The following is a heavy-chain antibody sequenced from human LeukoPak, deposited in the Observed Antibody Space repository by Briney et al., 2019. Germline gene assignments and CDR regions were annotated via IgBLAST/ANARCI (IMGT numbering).Heavy chain of an antibody. CDR3: ARASSGEYYFDC. V-gene: IGHV4-59*12. D-gene: IGHD6-19*01. Sequence: SETLSLTCTVSGGSIGIYYWTWIRQPPGKGLEWIGYIYYSGSTNYNPSLKSRVTISLDTSKNQFSLKLSSVTAADTAVYYCARASSGEYYFDCWGQGTLVTVSS. J-gene: IGHJ4*02. CDR2: IYYSGST. CDR1: GGSIGIYY.